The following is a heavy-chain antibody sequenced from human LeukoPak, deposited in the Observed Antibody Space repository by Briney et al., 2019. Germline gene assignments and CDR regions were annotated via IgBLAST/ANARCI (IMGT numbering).Heavy chain of an antibody. J-gene: IGHJ6*03. Sequence: SETLSLTCTVSGGSIRSGSYYWSWIRQPAGKGLEWIGHIYTRGTTNYNPSVKSRVTVSLDTSKNQISLKLSSVTAADTPIYYCARVYTVMGATTVDHYHYYMDVWGKGTTVTVSS. CDR1: GGSIRSGSYY. D-gene: IGHD5-18*01. CDR2: IYTRGTT. CDR3: ARVYTVMGATTVDHYHYYMDV. V-gene: IGHV4-61*09.